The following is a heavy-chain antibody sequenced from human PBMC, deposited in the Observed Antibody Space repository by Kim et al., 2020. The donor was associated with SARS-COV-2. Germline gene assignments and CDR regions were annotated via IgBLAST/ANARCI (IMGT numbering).Heavy chain of an antibody. CDR3: AKVVVMDDYNYYYYYGMDV. V-gene: IGHV3-23*01. J-gene: IGHJ6*02. CDR2: ISGGGVNK. Sequence: GGSLRLSCAASGFTFSSYAMSWVRQAPGKGLEWVSVISGGGVNKFYADSVRGRFTISRDNFKNTLYLQMNSLRDEDTALYYCAKVVVMDDYNYYYYYGMDVGGQGTAVTVSS. D-gene: IGHD4-4*01. CDR1: GFTFSSYA.